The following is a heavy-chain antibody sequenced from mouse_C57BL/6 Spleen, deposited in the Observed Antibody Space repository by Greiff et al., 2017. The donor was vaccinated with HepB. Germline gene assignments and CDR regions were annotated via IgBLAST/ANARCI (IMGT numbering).Heavy chain of an antibody. V-gene: IGHV3-6*01. Sequence: EVQLVESGPGLVKPSQSLSLTCSVTGYSITSGYYWNWIRQFPGNKLEWMGYISYDGSNNYNPSLKNRIPITRDTSKNQFFLKLNSVTTEDTATYYGARGEGQLGYYAMDYWGQGTSVTVSS. CDR3: ARGEGQLGYYAMDY. D-gene: IGHD3-2*01. J-gene: IGHJ4*01. CDR2: ISYDGSN. CDR1: GYSITSGYY.